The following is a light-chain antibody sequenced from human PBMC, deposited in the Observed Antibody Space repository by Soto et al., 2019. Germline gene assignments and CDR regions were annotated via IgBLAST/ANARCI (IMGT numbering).Light chain of an antibody. V-gene: IGLV2-8*01. CDR1: SSDVGGYNY. CDR2: EVT. CDR3: SSYAGSNNYV. J-gene: IGLJ1*01. Sequence: QSALTQPPSASGSPGQSVTISCTGTSSDVGGYNYVSWYQQHPGRPPKLMIYEVTKRPLGVPDRFSGSKSGNTASLTVSGVQAEDEADYYCSSYAGSNNYVFGPGTKLTVL.